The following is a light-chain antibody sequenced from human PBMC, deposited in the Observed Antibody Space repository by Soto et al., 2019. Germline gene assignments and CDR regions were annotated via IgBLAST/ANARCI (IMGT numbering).Light chain of an antibody. J-gene: IGKJ5*01. Sequence: DIQMTQSPSSLAGSVGGRVTISCGASQSISSYLNWYQQKPGKAPKLLIHAASSLQSGAPSRSSASGSGTDYPLTIRRLQPEDFATYYCQQSYSTPITFGQGTRLEIK. CDR3: QQSYSTPIT. CDR1: QSISSY. CDR2: AAS. V-gene: IGKV1-39*01.